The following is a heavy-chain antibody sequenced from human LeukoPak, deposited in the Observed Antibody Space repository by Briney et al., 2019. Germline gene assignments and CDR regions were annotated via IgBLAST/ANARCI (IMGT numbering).Heavy chain of an antibody. CDR3: ARHFDFGTTEDFYCGMDV. CDR1: GGSISHHY. V-gene: IGHV4-59*08. Sequence: PSETLSLTCSVSGGSISHHYWSWIRQSPGKGLEWIGYIYYTGTTNYNPSLRSRVTISVDTSKNHFSLKLNSVTAADTAVYFCARHFDFGTTEDFYCGMDVWGHGTTVTVSS. D-gene: IGHD3-3*01. J-gene: IGHJ6*02. CDR2: IYYTGTT.